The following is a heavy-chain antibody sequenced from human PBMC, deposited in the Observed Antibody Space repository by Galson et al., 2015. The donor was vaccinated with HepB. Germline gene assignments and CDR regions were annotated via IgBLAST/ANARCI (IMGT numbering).Heavy chain of an antibody. V-gene: IGHV3-30*18. CDR1: GFTFSSYG. Sequence: SLRLSCAASGFTFSSYGMHWVRQAPGKGLEWVAVISYDGSNKYYADSVKGRFTISRDNSKNTLYLQMNSLRAEDTAVYYCAKDEGQNIVVVPAAMHYWGQGTLVTVSS. CDR3: AKDEGQNIVVVPAAMHY. J-gene: IGHJ4*02. D-gene: IGHD2-2*01. CDR2: ISYDGSNK.